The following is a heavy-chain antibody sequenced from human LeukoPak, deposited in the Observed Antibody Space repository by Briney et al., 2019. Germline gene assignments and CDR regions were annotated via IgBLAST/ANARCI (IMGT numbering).Heavy chain of an antibody. CDR3: ARNGTTMVRGVIIPRWFDP. CDR2: ISSNGGST. D-gene: IGHD3-10*01. V-gene: IGHV3-64*01. J-gene: IGHJ5*02. Sequence: GGSLRLSCAASGFTFSSNAMHWVRQAPGKGLEYVSAISSNGGSTYYANSVKGRFTISRDNSKNTLYLQMGSLRAEDMAVYYCARNGTTMVRGVIIPRWFDPWGQGTLVTVSS. CDR1: GFTFSSNA.